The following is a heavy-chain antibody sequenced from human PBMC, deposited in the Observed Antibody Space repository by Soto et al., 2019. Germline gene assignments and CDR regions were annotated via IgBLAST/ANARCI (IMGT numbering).Heavy chain of an antibody. CDR2: INPNGGST. J-gene: IGHJ4*02. Sequence: QVQVVQSGAGVKKPGASVEVSCQTSGYTFTNYHVHWVRPAPGQGLEWMGAINPNGGSTTYAQHLQGRVTMTSDSSTSTVYMEMGSLRSDDSAVYYCALPKNTLGWYNFWGQGTLVTVSS. CDR1: GYTFTNYH. V-gene: IGHV1-46*01. D-gene: IGHD6-19*01. CDR3: ALPKNTLGWYNF.